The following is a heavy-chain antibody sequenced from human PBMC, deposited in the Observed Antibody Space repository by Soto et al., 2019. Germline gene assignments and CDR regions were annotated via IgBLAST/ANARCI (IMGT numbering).Heavy chain of an antibody. J-gene: IGHJ3*02. CDR2: IYSGGST. CDR1: GFTVSSNH. D-gene: IGHD1-26*01. CDR3: ATYRGRGGSSRLGAFDI. V-gene: IGHV3-53*01. Sequence: GGSLRLSCAASGFTVSSNHMSWVRQAPGKGLEWVPVIYSGGSTYYADSVKGRFTISRDNSKNTLYLQMNSLRAEDTAVYYCATYRGRGGSSRLGAFDIWGQGTMVTVSS.